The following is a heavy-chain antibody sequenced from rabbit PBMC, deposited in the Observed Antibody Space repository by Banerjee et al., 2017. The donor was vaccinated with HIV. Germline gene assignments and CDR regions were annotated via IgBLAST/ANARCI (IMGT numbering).Heavy chain of an antibody. D-gene: IGHD3-1*01. V-gene: IGHV1S45*01. CDR3: ARDGVGYTFDLEL. J-gene: IGHJ6*01. CDR1: RFDFSSGYD. CDR2: IYTGDGNT. Sequence: QEQLEESGGDLVKPEGSLTLTCKASRFDFSSGYDMCWVRQAPGKGLEWIACIYTGDGNTHYASWAKGRFTISVTSSTTVTLQLTSLTAADTATYFCARDGVGYTFDLELWGQGTLVTVS.